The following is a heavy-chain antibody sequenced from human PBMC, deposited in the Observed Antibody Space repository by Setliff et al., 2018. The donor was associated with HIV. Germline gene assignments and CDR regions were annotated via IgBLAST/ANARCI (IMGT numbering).Heavy chain of an antibody. Sequence: PGGSLRLSCAASGFTFSSYNMNWVRQAPGKGLEWVSSINSSSNYIYYAGSVKGRFTISRDNAKNSLSLQMNSLRAEDTAVYYCAKNDILTGYYKGVDYWGQGTLVTVSS. J-gene: IGHJ4*02. D-gene: IGHD3-9*01. V-gene: IGHV3-21*01. CDR2: INSSSNYI. CDR3: AKNDILTGYYKGVDY. CDR1: GFTFSSYN.